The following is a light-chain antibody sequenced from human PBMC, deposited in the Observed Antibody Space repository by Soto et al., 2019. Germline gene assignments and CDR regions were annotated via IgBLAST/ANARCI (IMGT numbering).Light chain of an antibody. CDR3: SSYTRSSTLV. Sequence: QSALTQPASVSGSPGQSITISCTGTSSDVGGYNYDSCYQQHPGKAPKLMIYEVSNRPSGGSNRFSGSKSGNTASLTISGLQAVDEAYYYCSSYTRSSTLVFGTGTKLAVL. CDR2: EVS. V-gene: IGLV2-14*01. J-gene: IGLJ1*01. CDR1: SSDVGGYNY.